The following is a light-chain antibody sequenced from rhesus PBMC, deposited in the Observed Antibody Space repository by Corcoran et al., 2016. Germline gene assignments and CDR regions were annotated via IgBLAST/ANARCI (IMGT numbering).Light chain of an antibody. V-gene: IGKV3-53*01. CDR1: QSVSSY. CDR2: VAS. Sequence: QVILTQSPATLSLSPGERATLSCRASQSVSSYLAWYQQKPGQAPRRLISVASSRATGIPDRFSGSGSRTEFTLTISSLEPEDFSVYYFQKSISSPFTFGPGTKLDIQ. CDR3: QKSISSPFT. J-gene: IGKJ3*01.